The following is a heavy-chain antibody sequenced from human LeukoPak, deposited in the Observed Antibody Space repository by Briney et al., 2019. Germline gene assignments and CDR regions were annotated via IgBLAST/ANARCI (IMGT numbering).Heavy chain of an antibody. CDR3: ASPSIFGELLFVY. Sequence: GGSLRLSCAGSGFTFSSHWMNWVRQAPGKGLEWVAHINQDGSETYYVDSVKGRFTISRDNAKNSLYLQMHSLRAEDTAVYYCASPSIFGELLFVYWGQGTLVTVSS. V-gene: IGHV3-7*01. CDR2: INQDGSET. D-gene: IGHD3-10*01. CDR1: GFTFSSHW. J-gene: IGHJ4*02.